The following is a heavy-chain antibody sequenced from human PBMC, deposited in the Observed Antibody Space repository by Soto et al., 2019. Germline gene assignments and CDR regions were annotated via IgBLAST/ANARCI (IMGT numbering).Heavy chain of an antibody. V-gene: IGHV3-66*01. CDR2: IYSGGST. CDR1: GFTVSSNY. J-gene: IGHJ6*02. D-gene: IGHD3-22*01. Sequence: GGSLRLSCAASGFTVSSNYMSWVRQAPGKGLEWVSVIYSGGSTYYADSVKGRFTISRDNSKNTLYLQMNSLRAEDTAVYYCARASTSDRYDSSGYYHPSGYGMDVWGQGTTVTVSS. CDR3: ARASTSDRYDSSGYYHPSGYGMDV.